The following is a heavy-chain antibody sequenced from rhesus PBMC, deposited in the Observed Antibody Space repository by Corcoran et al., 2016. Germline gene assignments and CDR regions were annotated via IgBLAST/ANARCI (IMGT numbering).Heavy chain of an antibody. CDR1: VGSVSSSHW. J-gene: IGHJ4*01. V-gene: IGHV4-65*01. CDR2: ISGRRGTP. Sequence: QVQLQESGPGLVKPSETLSLPCAVSVGSVSSSHWWSWIRQTPGKGLEWIGYISGRRGTPYNKPTLWIRGTITKETPKKHLCLKMTLVTVGDPPGDNGARYHRTGITPWGQGFLGTVFS. D-gene: IGHD1-32*01. CDR3: ARYHRTGITP.